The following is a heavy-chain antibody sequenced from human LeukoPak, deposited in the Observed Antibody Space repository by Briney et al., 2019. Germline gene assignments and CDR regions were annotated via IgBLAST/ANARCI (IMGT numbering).Heavy chain of an antibody. CDR1: GFTFSSYD. Sequence: GGSLGLSCAASGFTFSSYDMSWVRQAPGKGLEWLSVISGSSGTTYSADSVKGRFTISRDNSKNTLYLQMNSLRAEDTAVYYCAKRARYDILDYWGQGTLVTVSS. V-gene: IGHV3-23*01. D-gene: IGHD3-9*01. J-gene: IGHJ4*02. CDR3: AKRARYDILDY. CDR2: ISGSSGTT.